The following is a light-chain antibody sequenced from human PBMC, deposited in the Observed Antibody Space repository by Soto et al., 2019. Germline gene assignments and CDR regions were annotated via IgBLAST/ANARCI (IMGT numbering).Light chain of an antibody. CDR2: EVS. J-gene: IGLJ3*02. Sequence: SALTQPASVSGSPGQSITIPCTGTSSDVGGYNYVSWYQQHPVKAPKLMIYEVSNRPSGVSNRFSGSKSGNTASLTISGLQAEDEADYYCSSYTSSSTWVFGGGTKLT. V-gene: IGLV2-14*01. CDR1: SSDVGGYNY. CDR3: SSYTSSSTWV.